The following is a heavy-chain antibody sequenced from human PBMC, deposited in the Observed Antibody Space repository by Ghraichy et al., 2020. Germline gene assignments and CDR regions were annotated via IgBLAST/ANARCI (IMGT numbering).Heavy chain of an antibody. CDR2: ISSSSSYI. CDR1: GCTFSSYS. CDR3: ARDVFGSGWYSSSLGYYFDY. J-gene: IGHJ4*02. D-gene: IGHD6-19*01. Sequence: GGSLRLSCAASGCTFSSYSMNWVRQAPGKGLEWVSSISSSSSYIYYADSVKGRFTISRDNAKNSLYLQMNSLRAEDTAVYYCARDVFGSGWYSSSLGYYFDYWGQGTLVTVAT. V-gene: IGHV3-21*01.